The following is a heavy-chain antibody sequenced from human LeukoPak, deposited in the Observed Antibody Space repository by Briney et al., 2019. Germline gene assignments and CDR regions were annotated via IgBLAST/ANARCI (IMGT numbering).Heavy chain of an antibody. CDR2: ISYDGGNK. D-gene: IGHD3-10*01. CDR3: AKNELLWFGEFDAFDI. Sequence: PGGSLRLSCAASGFTFSSYGMHWVRQAPGKGQDWVAVISYDGGNKYYVDSVKGRFTISRDNSKNMLYLQTNSLRAEDTAVYYCAKNELLWFGEFDAFDIWGQGTMVTVSS. V-gene: IGHV3-30*18. J-gene: IGHJ3*02. CDR1: GFTFSSYG.